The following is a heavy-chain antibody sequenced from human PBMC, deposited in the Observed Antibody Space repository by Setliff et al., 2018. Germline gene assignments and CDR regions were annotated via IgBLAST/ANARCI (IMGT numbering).Heavy chain of an antibody. Sequence: LRLSCVVSGFSFSNYGMTWVRQAPGKGLEWISYISTSSSTIYYADSVKGRFTISRDNANHTLYLQMNSLRAEDTAVYYCARDREGDGNYYMDVWGKGTTVTVSS. CDR1: GFSFSNYG. D-gene: IGHD1-1*01. CDR2: ISTSSSTI. CDR3: ARDREGDGNYYMDV. V-gene: IGHV3-48*01. J-gene: IGHJ6*03.